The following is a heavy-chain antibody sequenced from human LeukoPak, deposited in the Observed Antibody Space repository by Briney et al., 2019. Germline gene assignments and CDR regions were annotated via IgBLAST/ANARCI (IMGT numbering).Heavy chain of an antibody. Sequence: GSLRLSCAASGFTFSSYAMHWVRQAPGKGLEWVAVISYDGSNKYYADSVKGRFTISRDNSKNTLYLQMNSLRAEDTAVYYCARDFYAGYDSSGYSYYYYYMDVWGKGTTVTVSS. CDR2: ISYDGSNK. V-gene: IGHV3-30*04. D-gene: IGHD3-22*01. CDR3: ARDFYAGYDSSGYSYYYYYMDV. CDR1: GFTFSSYA. J-gene: IGHJ6*03.